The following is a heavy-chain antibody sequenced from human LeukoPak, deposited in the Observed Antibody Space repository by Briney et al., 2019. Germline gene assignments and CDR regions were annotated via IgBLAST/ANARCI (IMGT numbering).Heavy chain of an antibody. V-gene: IGHV4-34*01. CDR1: GGSISSYY. CDR2: INHSGST. J-gene: IGHJ5*02. Sequence: NPSETLSLTCTVSGGSISSYYWSWIRQPPGKGLEWIGEINHSGSTNYNPSLKSRVTISVDTSKNQFSLKLSSVTAADTAVYYCARLPSRVPAPRINWFDPWGQGTLVTVSS. CDR3: ARLPSRVPAPRINWFDP. D-gene: IGHD1-1*01.